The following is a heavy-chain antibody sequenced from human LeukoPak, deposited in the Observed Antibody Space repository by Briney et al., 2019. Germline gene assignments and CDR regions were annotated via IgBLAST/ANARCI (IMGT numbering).Heavy chain of an antibody. D-gene: IGHD1-26*01. V-gene: IGHV4-59*01. CDR1: GGSISTYY. CDR3: AREEALGSGSFDY. CDR2: IYYSGST. Sequence: PSETLSLTCTVSGGSISTYYWSWIRQPPGKGLEWIGYIYYSGSTNYNPSLKSRVTISVDTSKNQFSLKLGSVTAADTAVYYCAREEALGSGSFDYWGQGTLVTVSS. J-gene: IGHJ4*02.